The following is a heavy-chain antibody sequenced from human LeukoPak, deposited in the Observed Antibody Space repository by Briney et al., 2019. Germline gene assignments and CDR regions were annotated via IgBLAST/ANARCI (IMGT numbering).Heavy chain of an antibody. CDR2: ISGSGGST. V-gene: IGHV3-23*01. Sequence: PGGSLRLSCAASGFTFSSYAMSWVRQAPGKGLEWVSAISGSGGSTYYADSVKGRFTVSRDNSKNTLYLQMNSLRAEDTAVYYCAKDLWSGSYLFDYWGQGTLVTVSS. CDR1: GFTFSSYA. J-gene: IGHJ4*02. D-gene: IGHD1-26*01. CDR3: AKDLWSGSYLFDY.